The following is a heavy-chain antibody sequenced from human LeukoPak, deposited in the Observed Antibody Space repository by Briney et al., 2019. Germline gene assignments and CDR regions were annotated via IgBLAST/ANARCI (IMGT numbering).Heavy chain of an antibody. CDR3: ARVMTTVTSYYFDY. Sequence: SETLSLTCTVAGGSISTYYWGWMRQPPGKGLEWIGYIYYSGGTNYNPSLESRVTISIDTSKNQFSLKLTPVTAADTAVYYCARVMTTVTSYYFDYWGQGTLVTVSS. CDR1: GGSISTYY. J-gene: IGHJ4*02. CDR2: IYYSGGT. V-gene: IGHV4-59*01. D-gene: IGHD4-17*01.